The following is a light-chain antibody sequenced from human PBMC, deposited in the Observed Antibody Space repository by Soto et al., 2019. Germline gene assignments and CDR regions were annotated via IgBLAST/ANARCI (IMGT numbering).Light chain of an antibody. CDR2: LAS. J-gene: IGKJ4*01. CDR3: QQSLGNPRT. CDR1: QKINNF. Sequence: DIQMIQSPSSLSASVGDSVTITCRASQKINNFLNWYQQKPGKAPKLLIFLASTLESGVPSRFGGSGSGTDFTLSISSLQPEDSATYYCQQSLGNPRTFGGGTKVEIQ. V-gene: IGKV1-39*01.